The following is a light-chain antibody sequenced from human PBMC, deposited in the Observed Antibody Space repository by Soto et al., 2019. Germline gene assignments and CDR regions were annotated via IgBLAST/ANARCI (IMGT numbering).Light chain of an antibody. CDR3: QQYNNWPWT. CDR2: GAS. Sequence: IVLAQSPASLSVSPRETATVSCRASQSISSYLAWYQQKPGQAPRLLIHGASTRATGIPARFSGSGSGTEFTLTISSLQSEDFAVYYCQQYNNWPWTFGQGTKVDIK. CDR1: QSISSY. V-gene: IGKV3-15*01. J-gene: IGKJ1*01.